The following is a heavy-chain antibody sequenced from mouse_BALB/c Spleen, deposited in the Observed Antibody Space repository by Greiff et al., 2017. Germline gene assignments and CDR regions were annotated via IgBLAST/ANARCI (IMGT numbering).Heavy chain of an antibody. J-gene: IGHJ2*01. D-gene: IGHD2-1*01. CDR1: GFTFSSYA. Sequence: EVQGVESGGGLVKPGGSLKLSCAASGFTFSSYAMSWVRQTPEKRLEWVASISSGGSTYYPDSVKGRFTISRDNARNILYLQMSSLRSEDTAMYYCARGLLDYWGQGTTLTVSS. CDR2: ISSGGST. CDR3: ARGLLDY. V-gene: IGHV5-6-5*01.